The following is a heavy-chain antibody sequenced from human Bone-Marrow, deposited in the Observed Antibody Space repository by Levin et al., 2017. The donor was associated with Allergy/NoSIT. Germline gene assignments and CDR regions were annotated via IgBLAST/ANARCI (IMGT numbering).Heavy chain of an antibody. Sequence: KTSETLSLTCTVSGFSISSGYYWDWIRQPPGKGLEWIGSIYHSGSTYYNPSLKSRVTISLDTSKNQFSLRLSSVTAADTAVYYCAFPTPYCSGGICYYFDYWGQGTLVTVSS. CDR2: IYHSGST. D-gene: IGHD2-15*01. J-gene: IGHJ4*02. V-gene: IGHV4-38-2*02. CDR3: AFPTPYCSGGICYYFDY. CDR1: GFSISSGYY.